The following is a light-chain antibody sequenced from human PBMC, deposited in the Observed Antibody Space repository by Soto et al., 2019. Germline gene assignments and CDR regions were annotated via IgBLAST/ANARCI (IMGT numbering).Light chain of an antibody. CDR3: QSYSSSLRHSV. J-gene: IGLJ1*01. CDR2: GNT. Sequence: QSALTQPPSVSGAPGQRVTISCTGSSSDIGAGYDVHWYQQLPGKAPTLLIYGNTKRPSGVPDRFSGSRSGTSASLAIPLRKAEDDADYLFQSYSSSLRHSVFGAGNKMTFL. CDR1: SSDIGAGYD. V-gene: IGLV1-40*01.